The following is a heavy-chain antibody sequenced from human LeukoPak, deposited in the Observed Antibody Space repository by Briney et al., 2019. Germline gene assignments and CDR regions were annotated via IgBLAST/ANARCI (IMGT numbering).Heavy chain of an antibody. J-gene: IGHJ4*02. V-gene: IGHV4-30-2*01. D-gene: IGHD5-18*01. CDR2: IYHSGST. CDR1: GGSISSGGYY. CDR3: ARYGSAIVARFDY. Sequence: PSETLSLTCTVSGGSISSGGYYWSWIRQPPGKGLEWIGYIYHSGSTYYNPSLKSRVTISVDTSKNQFSLNLSSVTAADTAVYYCARYGSAIVARFDYWGQGSRVTVSS.